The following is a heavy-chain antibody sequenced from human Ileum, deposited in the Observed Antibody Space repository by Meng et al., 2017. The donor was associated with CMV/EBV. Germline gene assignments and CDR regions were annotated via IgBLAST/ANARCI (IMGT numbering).Heavy chain of an antibody. V-gene: IGHV3-23*01. Sequence: ASVFTFRNFAMSWVRQATGQGLEWISDINGAGGNPHYADSVKGRFIISRDNSKSTLYLRMNNLRAEDTAVYYCAKSEVFDFHAVDFWGQGTPVTVSS. CDR3: AKSEVFDFHAVDF. J-gene: IGHJ4*02. CDR2: INGAGGNP. D-gene: IGHD3-9*01. CDR1: VFTFRNFA.